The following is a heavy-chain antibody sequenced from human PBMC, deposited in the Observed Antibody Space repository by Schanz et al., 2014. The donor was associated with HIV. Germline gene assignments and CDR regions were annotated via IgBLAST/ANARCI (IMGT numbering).Heavy chain of an antibody. Sequence: QVQLVESGGALVKPGGSLRLSCAASRFTFGDYAMSWIRQAPGKGLEWLSYISVNGATREYADSVKGRFTISRDNARTSLYLQMNSLRAEDTAVYYCARVFGRTYGLPDYWGQGTLVTVSS. J-gene: IGHJ4*02. V-gene: IGHV3-11*01. CDR2: ISVNGATR. CDR1: RFTFGDYA. CDR3: ARVFGRTYGLPDY. D-gene: IGHD3-10*01.